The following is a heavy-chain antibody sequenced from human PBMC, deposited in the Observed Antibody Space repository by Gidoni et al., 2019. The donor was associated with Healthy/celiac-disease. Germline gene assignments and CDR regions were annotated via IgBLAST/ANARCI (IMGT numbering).Heavy chain of an antibody. CDR2: ISGSGGST. V-gene: IGHV3-23*01. Sequence: EVQLLESGGGLVQPGGSLRLSCAASGFTFSSSAMRWVRQAPGKGLEWVSAISGSGGSTYYADSVKGRFTISRDNSKNTLYLQMNSLRAEDTAVYYCAKSDGRYYDILTGYYDYWGQGTLVTVSS. CDR1: GFTFSSSA. D-gene: IGHD3-9*01. CDR3: AKSDGRYYDILTGYYDY. J-gene: IGHJ4*02.